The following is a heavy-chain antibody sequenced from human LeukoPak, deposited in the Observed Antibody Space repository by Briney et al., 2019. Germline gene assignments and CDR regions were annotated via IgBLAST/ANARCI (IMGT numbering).Heavy chain of an antibody. J-gene: IGHJ4*02. Sequence: SETLSLTCTVSGGSISSYYWSWIRQPPGKGLEWIGYIYYSGSTNYNPSLKSRVTISVDTSKNQFSLKLSSVTAADTAVYYCARDLGPPGFDYWGQGTLVSVSS. D-gene: IGHD3-16*01. V-gene: IGHV4-59*01. CDR3: ARDLGPPGFDY. CDR2: IYYSGST. CDR1: GGSISSYY.